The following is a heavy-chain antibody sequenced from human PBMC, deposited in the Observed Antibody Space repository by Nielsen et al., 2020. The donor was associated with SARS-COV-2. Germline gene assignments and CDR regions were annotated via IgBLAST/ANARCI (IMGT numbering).Heavy chain of an antibody. V-gene: IGHV4-30-4*01. Sequence: SETLSLTCTVSGGSISSGDYYWSWIRQPPGKGLEWIGYIYYSGSTYYNPSLKSRVTISVDTSKNQFSLKLSSVTAADTAVYYCARDGGYSGYDWDAFDIWGQGTMVTVSS. CDR3: ARDGGYSGYDWDAFDI. D-gene: IGHD5-12*01. J-gene: IGHJ3*02. CDR1: GGSISSGDYY. CDR2: IYYSGST.